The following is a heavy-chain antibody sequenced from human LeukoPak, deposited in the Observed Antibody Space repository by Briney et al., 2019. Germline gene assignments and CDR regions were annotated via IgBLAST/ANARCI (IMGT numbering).Heavy chain of an antibody. D-gene: IGHD1-26*01. CDR2: IKKDGSQK. Sequence: GGSLRLSCVGSGFTFSDKWMSWVRQAPGKGPEWVASIKKDGSQKYYVDSVKGRFTTSRDNAQNSLYLQMSSLRVEDTAIYSCARVGWELLNLHFDPWGQGTLVTVSS. CDR3: ARVGWELLNLHFDP. J-gene: IGHJ5*02. CDR1: GFTFSDKW. V-gene: IGHV3-7*03.